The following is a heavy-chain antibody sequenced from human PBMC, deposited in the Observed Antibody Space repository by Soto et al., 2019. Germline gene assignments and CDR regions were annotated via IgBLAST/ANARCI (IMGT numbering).Heavy chain of an antibody. Sequence: ASVKVSCKASGYTFTGYYMHWVRQAPGQGLEWMGWINPNSGGTNYAQKFQGWVTMTRDTSISTAYMELSRLRSDDTAVYYCAREPYYYDSSGRPTPYYYGMDVWGQGTTVTV. V-gene: IGHV1-2*04. CDR2: INPNSGGT. D-gene: IGHD3-22*01. CDR3: AREPYYYDSSGRPTPYYYGMDV. CDR1: GYTFTGYY. J-gene: IGHJ6*02.